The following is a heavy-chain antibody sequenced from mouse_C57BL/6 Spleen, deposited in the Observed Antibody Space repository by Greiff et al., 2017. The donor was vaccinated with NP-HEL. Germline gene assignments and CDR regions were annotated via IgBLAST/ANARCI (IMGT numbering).Heavy chain of an antibody. D-gene: IGHD1-1*01. CDR2: ISSGSSTI. V-gene: IGHV5-17*01. CDR3: ARGSYYYVSSYSFDY. J-gene: IGHJ2*01. CDR1: GFTFSDYG. Sequence: EVKVVESGGGLVKPGGSLKLSCAASGFTFSDYGMHWVRQAPEKGLEWVAYISSGSSTIYYADTVKGRFTISRDNAKNTLFLQMTSLRSEDTAMYYVARGSYYYVSSYSFDYWAQGTTPTVSS.